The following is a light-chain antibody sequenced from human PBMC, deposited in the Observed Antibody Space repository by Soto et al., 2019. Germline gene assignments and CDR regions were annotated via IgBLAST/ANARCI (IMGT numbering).Light chain of an antibody. V-gene: IGKV4-1*01. CDR1: QSVLFSSNNKNY. Sequence: DIVMTQSPDSLAVSLGERATINCKPSQSVLFSSNNKNYLAWYQQRPGQPPKLLISWASTRESGVPDRFSGSGSGTDFTLTISSLQAEDAAVYYCQQYYTTPWTFGQGTKVEIK. J-gene: IGKJ1*01. CDR2: WAS. CDR3: QQYYTTPWT.